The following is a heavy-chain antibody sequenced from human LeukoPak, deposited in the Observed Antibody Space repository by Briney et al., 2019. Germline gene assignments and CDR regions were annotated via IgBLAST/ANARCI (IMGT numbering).Heavy chain of an antibody. V-gene: IGHV3-21*01. J-gene: IGHJ6*03. CDR1: GFTFSSYE. D-gene: IGHD1-26*01. CDR2: ISSSSIYI. CDR3: ARAYSERYGLGYYYMDV. Sequence: GGSLRLSCAASGFTFSSYEMNWVRQAPGKGLEWVSSISSSSIYIYHADSVKGRFTISRDNAKKSLYLQMNSLRAEDTAVHYCARAYSERYGLGYYYMDVWGKGTTVTISS.